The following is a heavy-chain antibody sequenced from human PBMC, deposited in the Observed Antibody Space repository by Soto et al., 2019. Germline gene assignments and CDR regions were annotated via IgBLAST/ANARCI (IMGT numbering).Heavy chain of an antibody. CDR3: ARDGSTETTNFHYAIDV. CDR1: GFTLSPYH. J-gene: IGHJ6*02. V-gene: IGHV3-48*03. CDR2: INAGSSTI. D-gene: IGHD4-17*01. Sequence: EVQLVESGGGLVQPGGSLRLSCAASGFTLSPYHMDWVRQAPGKGLEWVSYINAGSSTIHYADSVRGRFTIPRDNAKNSLYLQMDSLRAEDTAVYYCARDGSTETTNFHYAIDVWGPGTTVTVSS.